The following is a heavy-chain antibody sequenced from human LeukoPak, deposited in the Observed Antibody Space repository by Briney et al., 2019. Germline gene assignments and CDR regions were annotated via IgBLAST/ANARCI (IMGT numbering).Heavy chain of an antibody. CDR3: VRGIAAAPWVHNWFDP. CDR2: IYPGDSDT. Sequence: GESLKISCKGSGYSFTSYWIGWVRQLPGKGLEWMGIIYPGDSDTRYSPSFQGQVTISADKSISTAYLQWSSLKASDTAMYYCVRGIAAAPWVHNWFDPWGQGTLVTVSS. CDR1: GYSFTSYW. J-gene: IGHJ5*02. V-gene: IGHV5-51*01. D-gene: IGHD6-13*01.